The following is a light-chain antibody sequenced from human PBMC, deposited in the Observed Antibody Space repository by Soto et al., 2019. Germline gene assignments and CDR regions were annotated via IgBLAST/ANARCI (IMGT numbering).Light chain of an antibody. CDR2: DAS. CDR3: QQRSNWPPSIT. CDR1: QSVSSY. J-gene: IGKJ5*01. Sequence: EIVLTQSPPTLSLSPGERATLSCMAIQSVSSYLAWYQQKPGQAPRLLIYDASNRATGIPARFSGSGSGTDFTLTISSLEPEDFAVYYCQQRSNWPPSITFGQGTRLEIK. V-gene: IGKV3-11*01.